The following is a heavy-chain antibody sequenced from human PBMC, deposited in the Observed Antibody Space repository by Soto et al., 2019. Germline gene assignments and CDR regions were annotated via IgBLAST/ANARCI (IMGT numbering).Heavy chain of an antibody. CDR3: ARDLYDTHMDV. CDR1: GFTFSSYS. Sequence: GGSLRLSCAASGFTFSSYSMNWVRQAPGKGLEWVSSISSSSSYIYFADSVKGRFTISRDNAKNSLYLQMNSLRAEDTAVYYCARDLYDTHMDVWGQGTTVTVSS. J-gene: IGHJ6*02. CDR2: ISSSSSYI. D-gene: IGHD3-9*01. V-gene: IGHV3-21*01.